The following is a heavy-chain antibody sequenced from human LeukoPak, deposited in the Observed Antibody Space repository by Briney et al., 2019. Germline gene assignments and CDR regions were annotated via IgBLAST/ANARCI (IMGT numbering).Heavy chain of an antibody. Sequence: SETLSLTCAVYGGSFSGYYWSWIRQPPGKGLEWIGEINRSGSTNYNPSLKSRVTISVDTSKNQFSLKLSSVTAADTAVYYCARQRVRGVMAEDYWGQGALVTVSS. J-gene: IGHJ4*02. D-gene: IGHD3-10*01. V-gene: IGHV4-34*01. CDR3: ARQRVRGVMAEDY. CDR2: INRSGST. CDR1: GGSFSGYY.